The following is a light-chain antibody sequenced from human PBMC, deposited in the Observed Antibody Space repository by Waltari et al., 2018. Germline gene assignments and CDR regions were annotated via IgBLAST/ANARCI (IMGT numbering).Light chain of an antibody. CDR1: SSDVGGYNY. V-gene: IGLV2-11*01. Sequence: QSALTQPRSVSGSPGQSVTIPCTGSSSDVGGYNYVSWYQQHPDQAPKLMIYDVTKRTSGLPDRFSASKSGNTASLTISGLQAEDEADYYCCSYGGSYTYVFGTGTKVTVL. J-gene: IGLJ1*01. CDR3: CSYGGSYTYV. CDR2: DVT.